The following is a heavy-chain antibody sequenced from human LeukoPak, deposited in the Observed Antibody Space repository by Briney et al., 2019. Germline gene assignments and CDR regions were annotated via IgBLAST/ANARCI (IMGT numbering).Heavy chain of an antibody. D-gene: IGHD3-10*01. J-gene: IGHJ4*02. Sequence: GGSLRLSCAASGFTFSSYWMSWVRQAPGKGLEWVANIKQDGSEKYYVDSVKGRFTVSRDNAKNSLYLQMNSLRDDDTAVYFCAKGSGSGTHSPSARFDYWGQGTLVTVSS. CDR1: GFTFSSYW. V-gene: IGHV3-7*05. CDR2: IKQDGSEK. CDR3: AKGSGSGTHSPSARFDY.